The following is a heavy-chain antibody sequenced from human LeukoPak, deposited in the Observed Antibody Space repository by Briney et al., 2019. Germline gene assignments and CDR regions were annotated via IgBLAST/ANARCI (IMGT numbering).Heavy chain of an antibody. D-gene: IGHD3-22*01. V-gene: IGHV3-23*01. CDR3: ARDRDINYDSSGYYHYYYYMDV. CDR2: ISSTGGTT. J-gene: IGHJ6*03. CDR1: GITFSSYG. Sequence: GGTLRLSCAASGITFSSYGMSWVRQAPGKGLEWVSSISSTGGTTYYADSVKGRFTISRDNSKNTVYLQMDSLRAEDTAVYYCARDRDINYDSSGYYHYYYYMDVWGKGTTVTVSS.